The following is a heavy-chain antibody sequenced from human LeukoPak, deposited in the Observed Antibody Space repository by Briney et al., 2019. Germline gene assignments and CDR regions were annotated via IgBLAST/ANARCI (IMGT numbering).Heavy chain of an antibody. D-gene: IGHD1-20*01. CDR3: ARQSNWSQNGAFDI. Sequence: SETLSLTCTVSGGSISSYYWSWIRQPPGKGLEWIGYIYSSGSTNYNPSLKSRVTISVDTSKNQFSLKLSSVTAADTAVYYCARQSNWSQNGAFDIWGQGTMVTVSS. J-gene: IGHJ3*02. V-gene: IGHV4-59*08. CDR1: GGSISSYY. CDR2: IYSSGST.